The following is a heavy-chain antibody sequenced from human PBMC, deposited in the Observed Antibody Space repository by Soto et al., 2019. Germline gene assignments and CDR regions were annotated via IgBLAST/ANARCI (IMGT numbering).Heavy chain of an antibody. CDR3: ARAPRVYYYYYYMDV. Sequence: GGSLRLSCAASGFTVSSNYMSWVRQAPGKGLEWVSVIYSGGSTYYADSVKGRFTISRDNSKNTLYLQMNSLRAEDTAVYYCARAPRVYYYYYYMDVWGKGTTVTVSS. J-gene: IGHJ6*03. CDR1: GFTVSSNY. CDR2: IYSGGST. V-gene: IGHV3-66*01.